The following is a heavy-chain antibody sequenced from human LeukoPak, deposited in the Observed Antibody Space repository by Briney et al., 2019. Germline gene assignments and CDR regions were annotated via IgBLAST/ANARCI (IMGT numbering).Heavy chain of an antibody. V-gene: IGHV6-1*01. CDR2: TYYRSKWYS. CDR1: GDSVSSNSTA. CDR3: ARGGQGDGYSADEAFDF. Sequence: SQTLSLTCAISGDSVSSNSTACNWIRQSPSRGLEWLGRTYYRSKWYSDYAVSVKSRITINPDTSKNQFSLQLNSATPEDTAVYYCARGGQGDGYSADEAFDFWGQGTMVTVSS. J-gene: IGHJ3*01. D-gene: IGHD5-24*01.